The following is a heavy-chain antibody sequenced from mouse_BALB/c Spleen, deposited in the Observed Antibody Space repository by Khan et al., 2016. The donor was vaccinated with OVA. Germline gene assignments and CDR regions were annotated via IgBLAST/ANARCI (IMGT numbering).Heavy chain of an antibody. CDR2: IAPGSGSS. D-gene: IGHD1-1*01. Sequence: DLVKPGASVKLSCKASGYTFTSYWIIWIKQRPGQGLEWIGRIAPGSGSSSYNEMFKGTATLTVDTSSSTAYIQLSSLSSEDSAVYFSARSNYYGSSLYAMDYWGQGTSVTVSS. CDR3: ARSNYYGSSLYAMDY. V-gene: IGHV1S41*01. J-gene: IGHJ4*01. CDR1: GYTFTSYW.